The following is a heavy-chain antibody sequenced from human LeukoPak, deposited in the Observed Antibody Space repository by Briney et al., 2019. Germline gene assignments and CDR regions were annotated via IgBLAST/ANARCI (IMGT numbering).Heavy chain of an antibody. CDR2: IKQDGSEK. V-gene: IGHV3-7*03. D-gene: IGHD3/OR15-3a*01. Sequence: GGSLRLSCAASGFTFGDTWMNWVRQVPGQGLEWVANIKQDGSEKFYVASVKGRLTISRDNGKSSLYLQMNSLRAEDTALYYCATSYDMGWLIGYWGQGTLVTVSS. CDR1: GFTFGDTW. J-gene: IGHJ4*02. CDR3: ATSYDMGWLIGY.